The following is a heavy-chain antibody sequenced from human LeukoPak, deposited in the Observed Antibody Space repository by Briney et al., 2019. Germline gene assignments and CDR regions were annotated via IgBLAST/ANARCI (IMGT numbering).Heavy chain of an antibody. CDR1: GFTFSTYA. Sequence: GGSLRLSCAASGFAFTSSGFTFSTYALSWVRQAPGKGLEWVSGISGNGGATYYADSVKGRFTISRDNSRNTLYLQMDSLRADDTALYYCAKVPPAIPPRQWLKQGGHWGQGTLVTVSS. V-gene: IGHV3-23*01. J-gene: IGHJ4*02. CDR3: AKVPPAIPPRQWLKQGGH. CDR2: ISGNGGAT. D-gene: IGHD6-19*01.